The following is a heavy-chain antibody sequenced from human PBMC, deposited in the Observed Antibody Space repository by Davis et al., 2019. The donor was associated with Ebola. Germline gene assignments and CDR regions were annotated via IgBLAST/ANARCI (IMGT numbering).Heavy chain of an antibody. V-gene: IGHV3-9*01. CDR2: ISWNSGSI. CDR1: GFTFSSYA. Sequence: SLKISCAASGFTFSSYAMSWVRQAPGKGLEWVSGISWNSGSIGYADSVKGRFTISRDNAKNSLYLQMNSLRAEDTALYYCAKARGYGDYREFDYWGQGTLVTVSS. J-gene: IGHJ4*02. D-gene: IGHD4-17*01. CDR3: AKARGYGDYREFDY.